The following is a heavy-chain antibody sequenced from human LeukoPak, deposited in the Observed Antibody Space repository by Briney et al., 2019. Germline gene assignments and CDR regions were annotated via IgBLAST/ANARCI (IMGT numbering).Heavy chain of an antibody. CDR1: GYTLTELS. CDR2: FDPEDGET. J-gene: IGHJ4*02. D-gene: IGHD6-19*01. V-gene: IGHV1-24*01. CDR3: ATRSRGIAVAGTNAEVGSPEV. Sequence: ASVEVSCKVSGYTLTELSMHWVRQDPGKGLEWMGGFDPEDGETIYAQKFQGRVTMTEDTSTDTAYMELSSLRSEDTAVYYCATRSRGIAVAGTNAEVGSPEVWGQGTLVTVSS.